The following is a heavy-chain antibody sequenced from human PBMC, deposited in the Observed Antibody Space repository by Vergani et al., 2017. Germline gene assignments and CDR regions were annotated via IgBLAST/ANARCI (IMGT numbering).Heavy chain of an antibody. J-gene: IGHJ5*02. CDR2: ISSSSSYI. CDR1: GFTFSSYS. D-gene: IGHD2-15*01. Sequence: EVQLVESGGGLVKPGGSLRLSCAASGFTFSSYSMNWVRQVPGKGLEWVTSISSSSSYIYYADSVKGRFTISRDNAKNSLYLQMNSLRAEDTAVYYCARDVDAKYCSGGSCYRHNWFDPWGQGTLVTVSS. CDR3: ARDVDAKYCSGGSCYRHNWFDP. V-gene: IGHV3-21*01.